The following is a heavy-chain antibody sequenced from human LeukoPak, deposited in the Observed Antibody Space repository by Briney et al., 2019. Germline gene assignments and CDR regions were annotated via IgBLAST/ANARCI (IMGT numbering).Heavy chain of an antibody. CDR1: GFTFSNSE. J-gene: IGHJ4*02. V-gene: IGHV3-48*03. D-gene: IGHD2-2*01. Sequence: GGSLRLSCAASGFTFSNSEMNWVRRPSGKGLEWVSYISGSNTIYYADSVKGRFTISRDNAKNSLYLQMNNLRAEDTAVYYCARSTPSDFYFDYWGQGTLATVSS. CDR2: ISGSNTI. CDR3: ARSTPSDFYFDY.